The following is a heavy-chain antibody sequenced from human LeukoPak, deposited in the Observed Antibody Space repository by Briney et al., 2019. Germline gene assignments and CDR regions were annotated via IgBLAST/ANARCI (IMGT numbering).Heavy chain of an antibody. D-gene: IGHD1-1*01. CDR3: AKGSSNSRAYYFDY. Sequence: PGGSLRLSCAASGFTFSNYVMSWVRQAPGKGLEWVSAITGSSDSTYYADSVKGRFTSSRDNSKSTLFLQMNSLRAEDTAIYYCAKGSSNSRAYYFDYWGQGTLATVSS. V-gene: IGHV3-23*01. CDR1: GFTFSNYV. CDR2: ITGSSDST. J-gene: IGHJ4*02.